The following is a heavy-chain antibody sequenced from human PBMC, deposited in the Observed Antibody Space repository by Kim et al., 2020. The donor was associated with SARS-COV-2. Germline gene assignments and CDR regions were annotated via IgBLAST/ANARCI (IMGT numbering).Heavy chain of an antibody. Sequence: SVKVSCKASGFTFTSSAVQWVRQARGQRLEWIGRIDVGSGNTNYAQKFQERVTITRDMSTSTAYMELSSLRSEDTAVYYCAADPLHSGYVPSYYGMDVW. CDR3: AADPLHSGYVPSYYGMDV. D-gene: IGHD5-12*01. J-gene: IGHJ6*01. CDR2: IDVGSGNT. V-gene: IGHV1-58*01. CDR1: GFTFTSSA.